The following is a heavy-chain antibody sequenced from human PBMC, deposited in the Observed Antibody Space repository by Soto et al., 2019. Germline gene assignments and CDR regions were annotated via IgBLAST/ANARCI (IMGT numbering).Heavy chain of an antibody. CDR1: GFTFSDYY. J-gene: IGHJ6*02. D-gene: IGHD6-19*01. CDR3: AREWQWLVRKASYYYYGIDV. V-gene: IGHV3-11*01. Sequence: QVQLVESGGGLVKPGGSLRLSCAASGFTFSDYYMSWIRQAPGKGLEWVSYISSSGSTIYYADSVKGRFTISRDNAKNSLYLQMNSLRAEDTAVYYCAREWQWLVRKASYYYYGIDVWGQGTTVTVSS. CDR2: ISSSGSTI.